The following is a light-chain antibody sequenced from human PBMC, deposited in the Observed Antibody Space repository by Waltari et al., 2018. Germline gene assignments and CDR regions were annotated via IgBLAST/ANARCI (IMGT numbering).Light chain of an antibody. CDR2: EVN. V-gene: IGLV2-23*02. CDR1: SSDVGSYDL. Sequence: QSALTQPASVSGSPGQSITISCTGTSSDVGSYDLVPWYQLHPGKAPKVISYEVNKRPSGVSNRFSGSKSGNTASLTSAGLQAEAEADYYCGSDAYASRIFGGGTKLTVL. CDR3: GSDAYASRI. J-gene: IGLJ2*01.